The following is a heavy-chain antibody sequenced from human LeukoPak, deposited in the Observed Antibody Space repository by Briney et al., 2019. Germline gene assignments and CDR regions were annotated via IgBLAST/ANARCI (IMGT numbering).Heavy chain of an antibody. CDR1: GYTFTGYY. CDR3: ARSQGSGGDYYYYYMDV. CDR2: INPNSGGT. Sequence: ASVKVSCKASGYTFTGYYMHWVRQAPGQGLEWMGWINPNSGGTNYAQKFQGRVTMTTDTSTSTAYMELRSLRSDDTAVYYCARSQGSGGDYYYYYMDVWGKGTTVTVSS. J-gene: IGHJ6*03. D-gene: IGHD3-10*01. V-gene: IGHV1-2*02.